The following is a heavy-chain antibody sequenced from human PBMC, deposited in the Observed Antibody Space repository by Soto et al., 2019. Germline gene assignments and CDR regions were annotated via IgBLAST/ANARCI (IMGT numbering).Heavy chain of an antibody. D-gene: IGHD5-12*01. CDR2: ISGSGGST. V-gene: IGHV3-23*01. CDR3: AKKVLQGGYPEDY. J-gene: IGHJ4*02. Sequence: SGGSLRLSCAASGFTFSSYAMSWVRQAPGKGLEWVSAISGSGGSTYCADSVKGRFTISRDNSKNTLYLQMNSLRAEDTAVYYCAKKVLQGGYPEDYWGQGTLVTVSS. CDR1: GFTFSSYA.